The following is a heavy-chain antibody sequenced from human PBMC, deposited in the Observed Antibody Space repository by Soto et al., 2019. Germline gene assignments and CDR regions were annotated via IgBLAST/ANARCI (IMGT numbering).Heavy chain of an antibody. D-gene: IGHD4-4*01. V-gene: IGHV3-30*18. Sequence: QVQLVESGGGVVQPGRSLRLSCAASGFTFSSYGMHWVRQAPGKGLEWVAVISYDGSNKYYADSVKGRFTISRDNSKNTLYLEMNSLRAEDTAVYYCAKEDYSNYGAADYWGQGTLVTVSS. CDR2: ISYDGSNK. J-gene: IGHJ4*02. CDR3: AKEDYSNYGAADY. CDR1: GFTFSSYG.